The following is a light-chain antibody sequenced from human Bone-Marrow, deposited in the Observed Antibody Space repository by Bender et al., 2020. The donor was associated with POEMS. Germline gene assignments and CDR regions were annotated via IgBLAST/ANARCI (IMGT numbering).Light chain of an antibody. V-gene: IGLV2-8*01. CDR3: CSYAGNNNFI. CDR2: EVS. J-gene: IGLJ2*01. Sequence: QSALTQPASVSGSPGQSITISCTGTSTDVGGYNYVSWYQQHPGKAPKLLIYEVSNRPSGVPDRFSGSKSGNTASLTVSGLQAEDEADYYCCSYAGNNNFIFGGGTKLTVL. CDR1: STDVGGYNY.